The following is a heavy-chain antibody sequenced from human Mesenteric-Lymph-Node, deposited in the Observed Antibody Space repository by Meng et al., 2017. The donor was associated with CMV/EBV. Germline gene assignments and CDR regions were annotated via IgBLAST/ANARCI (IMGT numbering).Heavy chain of an antibody. J-gene: IGHJ5*02. CDR1: GYTFTDYY. D-gene: IGHD2-8*01. V-gene: IGHV1-2*02. Sequence: ASVKVSCKASGYTFTDYYIHWVRQAPGQGLEWMGWINPNNDVPNYSQKFQGRVTMTTNRSITTAYMELSRLRSDDTAFYYCARDICSSRVCYTYNYVNHWGQGTLVTVSS. CDR3: ARDICSSRVCYTYNYVNH. CDR2: INPNNDVP.